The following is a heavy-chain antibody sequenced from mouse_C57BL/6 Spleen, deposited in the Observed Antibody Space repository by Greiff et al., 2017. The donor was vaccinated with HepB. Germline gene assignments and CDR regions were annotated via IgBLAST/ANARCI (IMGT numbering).Heavy chain of an antibody. D-gene: IGHD4-1*01. CDR2: IYPGSGST. J-gene: IGHJ4*01. V-gene: IGHV1-55*01. CDR3: ARKELGLAMDY. Sequence: QVQLQQPGAELVKPGASVKMSCKASGYTFTSYRITWVKQRPGQGLEWIGDIYPGSGSTNYNEKFKSKATLTVDTSSSTAYMQLSSLTSEDSAVYYCARKELGLAMDYWGQGTSVTVSS. CDR1: GYTFTSYR.